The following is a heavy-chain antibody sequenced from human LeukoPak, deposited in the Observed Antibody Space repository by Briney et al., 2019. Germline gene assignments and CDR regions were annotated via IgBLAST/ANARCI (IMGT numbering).Heavy chain of an antibody. CDR2: IYYSGST. CDR1: GGSISSSIYY. J-gene: IGHJ4*02. Sequence: SETLSLTCTVSGGSISSSIYYWGWIRQSPGTGLEWLASIYYSGSTYYNPSLKSRLTISVDTSKSQFSLKLSSVTAADTAVYYCARGRFYYFDYWGQGTLVTVSS. D-gene: IGHD6-25*01. CDR3: ARGRFYYFDY. V-gene: IGHV4-39*01.